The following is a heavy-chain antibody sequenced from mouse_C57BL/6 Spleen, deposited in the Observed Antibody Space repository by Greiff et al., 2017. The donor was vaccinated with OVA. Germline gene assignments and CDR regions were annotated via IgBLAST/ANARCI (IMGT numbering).Heavy chain of an antibody. Sequence: QVQLQQSGPGLVAPSQSLSITCTVSGFSLTSYGVHWVRQPPGKGLEWLVVIWSDGSTTYNSALKSRLSISKDNSKSQVFLKMNSLQTDDTAMYYCASNYGSSFSYAMDYWGQGTSVTVSS. CDR1: GFSLTSYG. D-gene: IGHD1-1*01. V-gene: IGHV2-6*03. CDR3: ASNYGSSFSYAMDY. CDR2: IWSDGST. J-gene: IGHJ4*01.